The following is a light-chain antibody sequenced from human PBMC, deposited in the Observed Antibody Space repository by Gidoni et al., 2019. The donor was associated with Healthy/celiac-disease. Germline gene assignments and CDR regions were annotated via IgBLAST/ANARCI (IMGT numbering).Light chain of an antibody. CDR3: QQYNSYSMYT. CDR2: DAS. J-gene: IGKJ2*01. CDR1: QSISSW. Sequence: DIQMPQSPSTLSASVGDRVTIPCRASQSISSWLAWYQQKPGKAPKLLIYDASSLESGVPSRFSGSGSGTEFTLTISSLQPDDFANYYCQQYNSYSMYTFGQGTKLEIK. V-gene: IGKV1-5*01.